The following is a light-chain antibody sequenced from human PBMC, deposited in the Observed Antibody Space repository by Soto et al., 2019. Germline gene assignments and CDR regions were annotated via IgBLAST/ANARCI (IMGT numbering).Light chain of an antibody. J-gene: IGKJ4*01. CDR2: AAS. CDR1: QSISNH. V-gene: IGKV1-39*01. Sequence: DIQITQSPASLSASVRDRITITCRPSQSISNHFNWYQQKQAKAPKLLIYAASSLQSGVPSRLRGSGSGTDFTLTTSSLQPPDFATDYCRQSYSTPLTFGGGTKVDI. CDR3: RQSYSTPLT.